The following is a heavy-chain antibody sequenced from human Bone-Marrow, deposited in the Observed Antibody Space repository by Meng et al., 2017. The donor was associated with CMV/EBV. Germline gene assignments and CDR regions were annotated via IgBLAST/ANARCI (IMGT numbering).Heavy chain of an antibody. CDR1: GGTFRIYA. CDR3: AREGGDSSGGFDF. D-gene: IGHD6-19*01. CDR2: IIPIFGTA. J-gene: IGHJ4*02. V-gene: IGHV1-69*05. Sequence: SVKVSCKPSGGTFRIYAISWVRKAPGQGLEWRGGIIPIFGTANYAQKFQGRVTITTDESTSTAYMELSSLRSEETAVYYCAREGGDSSGGFDFWGQGTLVTVSS.